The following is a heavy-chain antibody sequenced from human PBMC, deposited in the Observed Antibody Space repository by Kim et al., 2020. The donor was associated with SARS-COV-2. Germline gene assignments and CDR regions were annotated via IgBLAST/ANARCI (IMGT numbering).Heavy chain of an antibody. Sequence: GGSLRLSCAASGFTFSSYEMNWVRQAPGKGLEWVSYISSSGSTIYYADSVKGRFTISRDNAKNSLYLQMNSLRAEDTSVYYCAREERKGYCSGGSCYSGSWFDPWGQGTLVTVSS. D-gene: IGHD2-15*01. J-gene: IGHJ5*02. V-gene: IGHV3-48*03. CDR3: AREERKGYCSGGSCYSGSWFDP. CDR2: ISSSGSTI. CDR1: GFTFSSYE.